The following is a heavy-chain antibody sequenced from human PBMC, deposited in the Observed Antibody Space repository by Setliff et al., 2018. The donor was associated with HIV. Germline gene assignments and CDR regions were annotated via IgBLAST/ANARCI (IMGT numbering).Heavy chain of an antibody. CDR1: GYSISRGYY. D-gene: IGHD6-6*01. CDR2: IYYSGDT. Sequence: SETLSLTCGVSGYSISRGYYWGWMRQPPGKGLEWIGNIYYSGDTQYNPSFKSRVIMSVDTSKNQFSLRLISMTAADTAVYYCARMEATRPPRGLDYWGPGTLVTVSS. CDR3: ARMEATRPPRGLDY. J-gene: IGHJ4*02. V-gene: IGHV4-38-2*01.